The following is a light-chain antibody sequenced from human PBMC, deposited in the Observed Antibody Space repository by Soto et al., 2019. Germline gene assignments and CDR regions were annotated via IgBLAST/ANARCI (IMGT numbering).Light chain of an antibody. V-gene: IGKV1-27*01. CDR3: QKYNSAPYT. Sequence: DIQMTQSPSSLSASVGDRVTFTCRASQGISNYLAWFQQKPGEVPKLLIYGASTLQSGVPSRFSGSGSGTDFTLAISSLQPEDVANYYCQKYNSAPYTFGQGKKLEIK. CDR2: GAS. J-gene: IGKJ2*01. CDR1: QGISNY.